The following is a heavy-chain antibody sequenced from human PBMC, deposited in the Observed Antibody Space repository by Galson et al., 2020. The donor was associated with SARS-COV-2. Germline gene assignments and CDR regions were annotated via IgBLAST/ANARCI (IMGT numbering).Heavy chain of an antibody. CDR2: IYPGDSDT. D-gene: IGHD1-26*01. CDR3: ASGSYSWGAAFDI. V-gene: IGHV5-51*01. CDR1: GYSFTSYW. Sequence: KIGESLKISCKGSGYSFTSYWIGWVRQMPGKGLEWMGIIYPGDSDTRYSPSFQGQVTISADKSISTAYLQWSSLKASDTAMYYCASGSYSWGAAFDIWGQGTMVTVSS. J-gene: IGHJ3*02.